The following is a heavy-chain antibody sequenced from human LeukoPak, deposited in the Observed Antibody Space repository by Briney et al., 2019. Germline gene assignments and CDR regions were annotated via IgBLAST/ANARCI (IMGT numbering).Heavy chain of an antibody. Sequence: GASVKVSCKASGGTFSSYAISWVRQAPGQGLEWMGGIIPIFGTANYAQKFQGRVTITADESTSTAYMELSSLRSEDTAVYYCAGTRLRGPRYGMDVWGQGTTVTVSS. CDR3: AGTRLRGPRYGMDV. D-gene: IGHD4-17*01. J-gene: IGHJ6*02. CDR1: GGTFSSYA. V-gene: IGHV1-69*13. CDR2: IIPIFGTA.